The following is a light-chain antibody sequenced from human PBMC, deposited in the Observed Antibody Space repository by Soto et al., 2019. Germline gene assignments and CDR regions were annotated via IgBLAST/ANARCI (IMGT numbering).Light chain of an antibody. CDR3: QQHNSFPLT. J-gene: IGKJ3*01. V-gene: IGKV1D-12*01. Sequence: DIQMTQSPASVSASVGDRVTITCRASQGISSSLAWYQQKPGKAPKLLIYDASNLESGVPSRFSGSGSGTEFTLPISSLQPEDFATYYCQQHNSFPLTFGQGTKVDIK. CDR2: DAS. CDR1: QGISSS.